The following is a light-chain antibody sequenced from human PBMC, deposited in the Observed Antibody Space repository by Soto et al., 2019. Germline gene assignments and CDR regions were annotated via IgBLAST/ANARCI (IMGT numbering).Light chain of an antibody. CDR2: DVN. Sequence: QSALTQPRSVSGSPGQSVTISCTGSSSDVGGYNYVSWYQQHPGKAPKLIIYDVNERPSGVPDRFSGSKSGNTASLTISGLLAEDEADYYCCSYAGGYTLYVVGAGTKVTVL. J-gene: IGLJ1*01. CDR3: CSYAGGYTLYV. V-gene: IGLV2-11*01. CDR1: SSDVGGYNY.